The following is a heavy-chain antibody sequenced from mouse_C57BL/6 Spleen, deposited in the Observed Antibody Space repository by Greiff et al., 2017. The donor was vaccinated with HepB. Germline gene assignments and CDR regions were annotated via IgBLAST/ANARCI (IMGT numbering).Heavy chain of an antibody. J-gene: IGHJ1*03. D-gene: IGHD4-1*01. Sequence: VQLQQSGPELVKPGASVKISCKASGYAFSSSWMNWVKQRPGKGLEWIGRIYPGDGDTNYNGKFKGKATLTADKSSSTAYMQLSSLSSEDSAVYCCATNWDVWYFDVWGTGTTVTVSS. CDR3: ATNWDVWYFDV. CDR1: GYAFSSSW. CDR2: IYPGDGDT. V-gene: IGHV1-82*01.